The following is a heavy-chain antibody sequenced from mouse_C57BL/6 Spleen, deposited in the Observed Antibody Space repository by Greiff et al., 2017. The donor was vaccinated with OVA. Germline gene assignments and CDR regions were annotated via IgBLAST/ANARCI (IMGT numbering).Heavy chain of an antibody. Sequence: VKLVESGPELVKPGASVKISCKASGYAFSSSWMNWVKQRPGKGLEWIGRIYPGDGDTNYNGKFKGKATLTADKSSSTAYMQLSSLTSEDSAVYFCARDYGSRGDFDVWGTGTTVTVSS. D-gene: IGHD1-1*01. CDR2: IYPGDGDT. CDR1: GYAFSSSW. V-gene: IGHV1-82*01. CDR3: ARDYGSRGDFDV. J-gene: IGHJ1*03.